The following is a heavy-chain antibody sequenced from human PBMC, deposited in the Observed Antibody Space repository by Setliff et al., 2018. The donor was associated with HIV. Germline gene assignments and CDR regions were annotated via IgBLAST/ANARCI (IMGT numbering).Heavy chain of an antibody. D-gene: IGHD6-13*01. CDR1: GGSFSGYC. CDR2: MQHSGRT. CDR3: ASELQGHSSSWPNY. V-gene: IGHV4-34*01. J-gene: IGHJ4*02. Sequence: SETLSLTCAVYGGSFSGYCWSWIRQPPGKGLEWIGEMQHSGRTNYNPSLRSRVTISVDTSKNQFSLKPSSVTAADTAVYYCASELQGHSSSWPNYWGQGTLVTVSS.